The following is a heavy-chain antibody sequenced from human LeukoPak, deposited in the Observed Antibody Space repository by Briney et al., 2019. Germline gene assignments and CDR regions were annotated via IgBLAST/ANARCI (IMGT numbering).Heavy chain of an antibody. CDR3: ASLWFGELPGFDMDV. D-gene: IGHD3-10*01. J-gene: IGHJ6*03. CDR2: IYYSGST. CDR1: GGSISSGDYY. Sequence: SETLSLTCTVSGGSISSGDYYWRWIRQPPGKGLEWIGYIYYSGSTNYNPSLKSRVTISVDTSKNQFSLKLSSVTAADTAVYYCASLWFGELPGFDMDVWGKGTTVTVSS. V-gene: IGHV4-61*08.